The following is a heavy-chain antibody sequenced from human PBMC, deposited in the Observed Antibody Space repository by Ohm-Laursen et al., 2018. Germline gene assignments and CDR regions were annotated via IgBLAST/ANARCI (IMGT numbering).Heavy chain of an antibody. CDR2: ISGSGGST. CDR3: AKIGGSYLEYFDY. V-gene: IGHV3-23*01. J-gene: IGHJ4*02. D-gene: IGHD1-26*01. CDR1: GFTFSSYA. Sequence: GSLRLSCSASGFTFSSYAMSWVRQAPGKGLEWVSAISGSGGSTYYADSVKGRFTISRDNSKNTLYLQMNSLRAEDTAVYYCAKIGGSYLEYFDYWGQGTLVTVSS.